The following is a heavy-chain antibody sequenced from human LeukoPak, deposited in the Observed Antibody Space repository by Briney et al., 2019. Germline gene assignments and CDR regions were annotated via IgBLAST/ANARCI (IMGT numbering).Heavy chain of an antibody. V-gene: IGHV3-74*01. Sequence: GGSLRLSCAASGFTFSSYWMHWVRQAPGKGLVWVSRIRSDGSTTYADSVKGRFTISRDNAKNTLYLQMNGLRAEDTAVYYCARAGDYGSGSCAFDMWGQGTMVTVSS. J-gene: IGHJ3*02. CDR1: GFTFSSYW. CDR2: IRSDGST. D-gene: IGHD3-10*01. CDR3: ARAGDYGSGSCAFDM.